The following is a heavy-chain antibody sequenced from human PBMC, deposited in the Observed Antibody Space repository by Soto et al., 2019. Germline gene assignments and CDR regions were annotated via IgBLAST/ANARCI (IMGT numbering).Heavy chain of an antibody. CDR1: GGSINSADYY. CDR2: IYYSGST. D-gene: IGHD5-12*01. CDR3: ARAIVVTIGGMDV. Sequence: SETLSLTCTVSGGSINSADYYWSWVRQPPGKGLEWIGYIYYSGSTYFNPSLKSRVTISKDTSRNQFSRRLSSVTAADTAVYYCARAIVVTIGGMDVWGKGTTVTVS. V-gene: IGHV4-30-4*01. J-gene: IGHJ6*04.